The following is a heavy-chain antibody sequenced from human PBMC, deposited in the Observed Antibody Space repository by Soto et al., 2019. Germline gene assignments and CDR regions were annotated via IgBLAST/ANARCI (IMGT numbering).Heavy chain of an antibody. J-gene: IGHJ5*02. V-gene: IGHV1-69*01. Sequence: QVQLVQSGAEVKKPGSSVKVSCKASGGTFSSYAISWVRQAPGQGLEWMGGIIPIFGTANYAQKFQGRVTITTAESTSTAYMELSSLRSEDTAVYYCARLSEGYCSGGSCDNWFDPWGQGTLVTVSS. CDR2: IIPIFGTA. CDR3: ARLSEGYCSGGSCDNWFDP. D-gene: IGHD2-15*01. CDR1: GGTFSSYA.